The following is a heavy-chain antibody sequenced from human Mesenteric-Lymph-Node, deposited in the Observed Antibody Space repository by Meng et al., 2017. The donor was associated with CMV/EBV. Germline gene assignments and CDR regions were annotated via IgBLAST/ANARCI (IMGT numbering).Heavy chain of an antibody. J-gene: IGHJ4*02. CDR1: EHTFTSYY. CDR3: ARGWLREYCFDF. CDR2: INPTDDST. D-gene: IGHD5-12*01. Sequence: ASAKVSCKASEHTFTSYYMHWVRQAPGQGLEWMGIINPTDDSTIYAQKFQGRLSMTRDTSTSTVYMELSSLRSEDTAVYFCARGWLREYCFDFWGQGTLVTVSS. V-gene: IGHV1-46*01.